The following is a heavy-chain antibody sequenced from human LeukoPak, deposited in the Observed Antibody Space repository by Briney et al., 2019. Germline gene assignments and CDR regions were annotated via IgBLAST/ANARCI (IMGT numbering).Heavy chain of an antibody. CDR3: ATDSAPVGLDGFDV. CDR1: GHMFTELP. V-gene: IGHV1-24*01. CDR2: FDPEDGKI. J-gene: IGHJ3*01. Sequence: ASLKVSCKVSGHMFTELPIHWGRQAPGKGLEGMGTFDPEDGKIIYAQSFEGRLTMTEDTTTDTAYMELSGLRSEDTAVYYCATDSAPVGLDGFDVWGQGTMVTVSS. D-gene: IGHD2-2*01.